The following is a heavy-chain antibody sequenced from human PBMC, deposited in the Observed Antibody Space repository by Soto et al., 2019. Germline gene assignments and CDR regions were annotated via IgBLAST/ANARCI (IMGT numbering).Heavy chain of an antibody. CDR2: IIPIFGTA. V-gene: IGHV1-69*12. CDR3: ALHYGSGSNYYYYGMDV. CDR1: GGTFSSYA. J-gene: IGHJ6*02. Sequence: QVQLVQSGAEVKKPGSSVKVSCKASGGTFSSYAISWVRQAPGQGLEWMGGIIPIFGTANYAQKFQGRVTITAAESTSTAYMELSRLRSEDTAVYYCALHYGSGSNYYYYGMDVWGQGTTVTVSS. D-gene: IGHD3-10*01.